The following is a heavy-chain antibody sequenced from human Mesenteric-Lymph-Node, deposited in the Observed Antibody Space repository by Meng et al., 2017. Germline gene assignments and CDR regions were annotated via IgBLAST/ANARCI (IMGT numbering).Heavy chain of an antibody. CDR2: ISSSGSTI. D-gene: IGHD2-2*02. Sequence: GESLKISCAASGFTFSSYEMNWVRQAPGKGLEWVSYISSSGSTIYSTDSVKGRFTISRDNAKNSPNLQLNSLRAEDTAVYYCAREGTYCSSTSCYTYYYYGMDVWGQGTTVTVSS. CDR3: AREGTYCSSTSCYTYYYYGMDV. J-gene: IGHJ6*02. V-gene: IGHV3-48*03. CDR1: GFTFSSYE.